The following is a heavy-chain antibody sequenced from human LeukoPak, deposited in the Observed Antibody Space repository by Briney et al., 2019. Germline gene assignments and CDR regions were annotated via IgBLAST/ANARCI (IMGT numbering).Heavy chain of an antibody. CDR1: GFTVSSNY. V-gene: IGHV3-66*01. CDR3: ARDYYDSSGYLISAWFDP. D-gene: IGHD3-22*01. CDR2: IYSGGST. Sequence: GGSLRLSCAASGFTVSSNYMSWVRQAPGKGLEWVSIIYSGGSTYYADSVQGRFTISRDISKNTLYLQMNSLSAEDTAVYYCARDYYDSSGYLISAWFDPWGQGTLVTVSS. J-gene: IGHJ5*02.